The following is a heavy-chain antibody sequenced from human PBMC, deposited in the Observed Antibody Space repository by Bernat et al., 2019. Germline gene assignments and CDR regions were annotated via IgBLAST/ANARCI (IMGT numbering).Heavy chain of an antibody. CDR3: ARGTPQIN. J-gene: IGHJ4*02. D-gene: IGHD2-15*01. Sequence: QEQLVESGGGLVKPGGSLRLSCAAAGFTFSDYYMNWISQAPGQGVEWVSDIRSSSYYTNYADSVTGRFTISRDNAKNSLYLKMNSLRADDTAVYYCARGTPQINWGQGTLVTVSA. V-gene: IGHV3-11*05. CDR2: IRSSSYYT. CDR1: GFTFSDYY.